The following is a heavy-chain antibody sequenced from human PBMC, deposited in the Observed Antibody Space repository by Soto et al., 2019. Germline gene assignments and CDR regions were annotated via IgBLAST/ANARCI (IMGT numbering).Heavy chain of an antibody. J-gene: IGHJ4*02. Sequence: EVQLLESGGGLVQPGGSLRLSCAVSGLTFSSYAMSWVRQAPGKGLEWVSVISGSGDSTDYADSVKGRFTISRDNSKKSLYLQMNRPRVEDTAVYYCVRNVVRGLFDYWGQGTLVTVSS. CDR2: ISGSGDST. D-gene: IGHD3-10*01. CDR3: VRNVVRGLFDY. V-gene: IGHV3-23*01. CDR1: GLTFSSYA.